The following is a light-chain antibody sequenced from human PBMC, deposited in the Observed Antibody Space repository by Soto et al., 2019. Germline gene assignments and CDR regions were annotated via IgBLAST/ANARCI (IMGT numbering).Light chain of an antibody. Sequence: IVLTQCPGTLSLSPGERATLSCRASQSVSNNCLAWYQQKPGQAPRLLSYVASNRATGIPDRFSGSGSRTAFTLTISILAHEDFATYYCRNYKSYSEAVGQGTK. V-gene: IGKV3-20*01. CDR1: QSVSNNC. CDR3: RNYKSYSEA. CDR2: VAS. J-gene: IGKJ1*01.